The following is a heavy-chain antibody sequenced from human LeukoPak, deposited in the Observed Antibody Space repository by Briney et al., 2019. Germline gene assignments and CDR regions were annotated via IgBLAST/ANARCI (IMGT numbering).Heavy chain of an antibody. CDR2: IYYSGTT. CDR1: GGSISSYY. V-gene: IGHV4-59*01. CDR3: ARGVYIAAAQYGY. D-gene: IGHD6-13*01. Sequence: TSETLSLTCTVSGGSISSYYWSWIRQPPGKGLEWIGCIYYSGTTNYNPSLKSRVTISVDTSKNQFSLKLSSVTAADTAVYYCARGVYIAAAQYGYWGQGTLVTVSS. J-gene: IGHJ4*02.